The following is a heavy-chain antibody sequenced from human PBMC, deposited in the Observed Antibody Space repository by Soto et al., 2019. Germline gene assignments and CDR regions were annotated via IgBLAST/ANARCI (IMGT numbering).Heavy chain of an antibody. V-gene: IGHV2-26*01. CDR2: FFSAAER. J-gene: IGHJ6*02. CDR3: ARMDGDYNYYGLDV. D-gene: IGHD4-17*01. Sequence: QVTLKESGPVLVKPTEPLTLTCSVSVFSLTNGRMGVSWIRQPPGKAMEWLAHFFSAAERSYSTSMQSRLNMYKDSSGSQVVLTMTNMAPADTATSFCARMDGDYNYYGLDVWGHGIAVTVSS. CDR1: VFSLTNGRMG.